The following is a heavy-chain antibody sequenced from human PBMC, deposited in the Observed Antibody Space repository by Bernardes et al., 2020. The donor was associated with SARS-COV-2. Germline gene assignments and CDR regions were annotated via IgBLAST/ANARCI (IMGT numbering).Heavy chain of an antibody. J-gene: IGHJ3*02. V-gene: IGHV4-39*01. Sequence: SETLSLTRSVSGGSISSHTYCWGWIRQPPGKGLEWIGSLCYSGTTSNNPSLTSRVTISVDTAKNQLSLKLSSVTAADTAVYYCARHNFPQAGGGTFEIWGQETMVTVAS. CDR3: ARHNFPQAGGGTFEI. D-gene: IGHD3-10*01. CDR1: GGSISSHTYC. CDR2: LCYSGTT.